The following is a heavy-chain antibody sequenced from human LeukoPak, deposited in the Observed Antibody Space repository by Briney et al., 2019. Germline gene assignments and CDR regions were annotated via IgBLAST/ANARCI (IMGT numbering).Heavy chain of an antibody. D-gene: IGHD6-13*01. CDR1: GGSISSYY. J-gene: IGHJ6*02. Sequence: SETLSLTCTVSGGSISSYYWSWLRQPPGKGLEWIGYIYYSGSTNYNPSLKSRVTISVDTSKNQFSLKLSSVTAADTAVYYCARVLSSWPNYYYYGMDVWGQGTTVTVSS. V-gene: IGHV4-59*01. CDR2: IYYSGST. CDR3: ARVLSSWPNYYYYGMDV.